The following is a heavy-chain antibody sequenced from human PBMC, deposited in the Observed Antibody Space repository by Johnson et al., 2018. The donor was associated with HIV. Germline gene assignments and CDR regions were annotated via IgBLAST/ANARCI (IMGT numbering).Heavy chain of an antibody. D-gene: IGHD6-19*01. CDR2: ITYDGRNK. CDR3: VRDQGSGWPTNAFDI. J-gene: IGHJ3*02. CDR1: GFTFRSYA. Sequence: QVQLVESGGGVMQPGKSLRLSCEASGFTFRSYAMHWVRQAPGKGLEWVAVITYDGRNKYYTDSVKGRFIISRDNSKNMTNLQMNGLSDEDTADYYCVRDQGSGWPTNAFDILGRGTRVTVSS. V-gene: IGHV3-30*04.